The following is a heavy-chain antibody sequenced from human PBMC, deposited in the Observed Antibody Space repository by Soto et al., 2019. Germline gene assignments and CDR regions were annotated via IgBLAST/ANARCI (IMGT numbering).Heavy chain of an antibody. Sequence: PSETLSLTCTVSGGSISSGGYYWSWIRQHPGKGLEWIGYIYYSGSTYYNPSLKSRVTISVDTSKNQFSPKLSSVTAADTAVYYCARRLYYDSSGFEGGGMDVWGQGTTVTVSS. CDR2: IYYSGST. V-gene: IGHV4-39*01. J-gene: IGHJ6*02. D-gene: IGHD3-22*01. CDR3: ARRLYYDSSGFEGGGMDV. CDR1: GGSISSGGYY.